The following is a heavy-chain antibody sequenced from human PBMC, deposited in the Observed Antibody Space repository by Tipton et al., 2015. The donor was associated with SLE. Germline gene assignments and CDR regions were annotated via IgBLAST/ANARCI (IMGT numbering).Heavy chain of an antibody. CDR3: ARGGVLRYFDLLSLGQGLDV. CDR2: IYPGDSDT. CDR1: GYSFSSYS. V-gene: IGHV5-51*03. D-gene: IGHD3-9*01. J-gene: IGHJ6*02. Sequence: QSGPEVKKPGESLKISCKTSGYSFSSYSIAWVRQMPGKGLEYMGIIYPGDSDTRYSPSFQGQVTISADKSISTAYLQWSSLEASDSAIYYCARGGVLRYFDLLSLGQGLDVWGQGTTVTVSS.